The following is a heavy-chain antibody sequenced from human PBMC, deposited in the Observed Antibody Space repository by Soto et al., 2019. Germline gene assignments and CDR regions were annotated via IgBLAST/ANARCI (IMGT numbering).Heavy chain of an antibody. D-gene: IGHD3-22*01. V-gene: IGHV1-18*04. Sequence: ASVKVSCKASGYTFTGYAFTWVRQAPGQGLDWMGWISAYTGNTKYAQKFQGRVTMTTDTATTTVYMELRTLRSDDTAVYFCATVRYDSSGYYSLRWDYWGQGTLVTVSS. CDR2: ISAYTGNT. J-gene: IGHJ4*02. CDR3: ATVRYDSSGYYSLRWDY. CDR1: GYTFTGYA.